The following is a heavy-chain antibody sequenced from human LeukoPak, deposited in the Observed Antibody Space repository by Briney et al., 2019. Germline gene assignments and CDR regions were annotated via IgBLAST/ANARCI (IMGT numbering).Heavy chain of an antibody. Sequence: GRSLRLSCAASGFTFDDYAMHWVRQAPGKGLEWVSGIGWNSGSIGYADSVKGRFTISRDNAKNSLYLQMNSLRAEDTALYYCAKDTAAGTRGAFDIWGQGTMVTVSS. J-gene: IGHJ3*02. V-gene: IGHV3-9*01. D-gene: IGHD6-13*01. CDR2: IGWNSGSI. CDR3: AKDTAAGTRGAFDI. CDR1: GFTFDDYA.